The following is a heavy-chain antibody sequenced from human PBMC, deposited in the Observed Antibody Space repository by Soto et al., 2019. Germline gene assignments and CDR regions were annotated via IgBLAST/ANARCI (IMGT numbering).Heavy chain of an antibody. CDR3: ASSSWAGNIFYYGMDV. J-gene: IGHJ6*02. V-gene: IGHV1-3*01. CDR2: INADNGNT. CDR1: EYSFSSFA. D-gene: IGHD3-9*01. Sequence: QAQLVQSGAEVKQSGASMRVSCKASEYSFSSFAIHWVRQAPGQRLEWMGWINADNGNTRYSQNFQGRVTITRDTSASTVYMDLTSLRSEDTAVYFCASSSWAGNIFYYGMDVWGQGTTVTVS.